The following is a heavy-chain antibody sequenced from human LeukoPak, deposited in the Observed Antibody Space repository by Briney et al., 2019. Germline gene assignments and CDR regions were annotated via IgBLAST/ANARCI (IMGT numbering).Heavy chain of an antibody. J-gene: IGHJ6*03. CDR3: ARQLLEWSGSYYFYYYMDV. Sequence: ASVKVSCEASGYTFTKYGISWERQAPGQGLEWMGYISCYNGHTQFEHKFQGRLTMTTDTSTTTAYMELRSLRPDDTAVYYCARQLLEWSGSYYFYYYMDVWGKGTTLTVSS. V-gene: IGHV1-18*01. D-gene: IGHD3-3*01. CDR1: GYTFTKYG. CDR2: ISCYNGHT.